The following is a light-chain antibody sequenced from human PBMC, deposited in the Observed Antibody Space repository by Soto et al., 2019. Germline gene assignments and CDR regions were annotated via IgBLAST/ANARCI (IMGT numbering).Light chain of an antibody. V-gene: IGKV3-15*01. CDR3: QQYNNWPPWT. J-gene: IGKJ1*01. Sequence: EIVMTQSPATLSVSPGERATLSCRASQSVSSNLAWYQQKPGQAPRLLIYGASTRATGIPARCSGSGSGTAFTLTIRSLQSEDFAVYYCQQYNNWPPWTFGQGTKVEIK. CDR1: QSVSSN. CDR2: GAS.